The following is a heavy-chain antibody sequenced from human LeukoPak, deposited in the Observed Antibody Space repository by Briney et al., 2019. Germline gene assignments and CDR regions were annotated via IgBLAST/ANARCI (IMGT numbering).Heavy chain of an antibody. V-gene: IGHV1-2*02. D-gene: IGHD3-10*01. CDR1: GYTFTGYY. CDR3: AKDPRLLWFGELLEYYFDY. J-gene: IGHJ4*02. CDR2: INPNSGGT. Sequence: ASVKVSCKASGYTFTGYYMHWVRQAPGQGLEWMGWINPNSGGTNYAQKFQGRVTMTRDTSISTAYMELSRLRSDDTAVYYCAKDPRLLWFGELLEYYFDYWGQGTLVTVSS.